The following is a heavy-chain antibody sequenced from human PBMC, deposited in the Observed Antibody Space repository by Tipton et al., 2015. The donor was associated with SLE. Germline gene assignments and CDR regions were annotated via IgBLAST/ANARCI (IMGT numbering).Heavy chain of an antibody. J-gene: IGHJ4*02. V-gene: IGHV4-34*01. CDR2: INHSGST. Sequence: TVSLTCAVYGGSFSGYYLSWIRQPPGKGLEWIGEINHSGSTNYNPSLKSRVTISVDTSKNQFSLELSSVTAADTAVYYCAREYGYGADYFDYWGQGTLVTVSS. CDR3: AREYGYGADYFDY. D-gene: IGHD2-2*03. CDR1: GGSFSGYY.